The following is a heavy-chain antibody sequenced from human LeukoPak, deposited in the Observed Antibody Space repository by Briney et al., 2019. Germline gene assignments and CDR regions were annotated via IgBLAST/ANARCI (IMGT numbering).Heavy chain of an antibody. CDR2: ISRSGSN. CDR3: ARDLWCGEYNWCDP. D-gene: IGHD3-10*01. J-gene: IGHJ5*02. V-gene: IGHV4-31*03. Sequence: SETLSLTCTVSGGSISSGGYLWSWVPQHPGKGLVWLGYISRSGSNYYNTSLKSRVTISLDTSKDRFSLRLSFVTAADTAVYYGARDLWCGEYNWCDPEGQGTLVTVSS. CDR1: GGSISSGGYL.